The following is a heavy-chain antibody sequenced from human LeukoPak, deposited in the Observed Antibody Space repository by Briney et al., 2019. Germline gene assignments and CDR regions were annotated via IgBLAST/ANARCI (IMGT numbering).Heavy chain of an antibody. V-gene: IGHV3-53*01. CDR3: ARGGGYYAIDY. CDR1: GFIVNSNY. D-gene: IGHD1-26*01. Sequence: GGSLRLSCAASGFIVNSNYMNWVRQAPGKGLEWVSVLYSDDTTYYADSVKGRFTISRDNSKNTLYLQMNNLRAEDTALYYCARGGGYYAIDYWGQGTLVTVSS. J-gene: IGHJ4*02. CDR2: LYSDDTT.